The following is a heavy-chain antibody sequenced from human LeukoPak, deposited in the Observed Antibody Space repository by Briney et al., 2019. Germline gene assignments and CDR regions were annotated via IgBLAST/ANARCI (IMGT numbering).Heavy chain of an antibody. CDR1: GGTFSSFA. V-gene: IGHV1-69*04. Sequence: ASVKVSCKASGGTFSSFAISWVRQAPGQGLEWMGRIIPKRGIANYAQNFQGRITITADKSTSTAYMELSSLRSEDTAVYYCARDLYDSSGYYWDWFDPWGQGTLVTVSS. CDR2: IIPKRGIA. J-gene: IGHJ5*02. CDR3: ARDLYDSSGYYWDWFDP. D-gene: IGHD3-22*01.